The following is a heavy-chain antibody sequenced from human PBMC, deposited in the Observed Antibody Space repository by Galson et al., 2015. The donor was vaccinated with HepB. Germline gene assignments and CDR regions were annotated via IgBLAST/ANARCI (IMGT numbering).Heavy chain of an antibody. Sequence: TLSLTCTVSGGSISSGGYYWSWIRQHPGKGLEWIGYIYYSGSTYYNPSLKSRVTISVDTSKNQFSLKLSSVTAADTAVYYCARVTSGYSGYDATFDLWGRGTLVTVSS. V-gene: IGHV4-31*03. D-gene: IGHD5-12*01. CDR3: ARVTSGYSGYDATFDL. CDR1: GGSISSGGYY. CDR2: IYYSGST. J-gene: IGHJ2*01.